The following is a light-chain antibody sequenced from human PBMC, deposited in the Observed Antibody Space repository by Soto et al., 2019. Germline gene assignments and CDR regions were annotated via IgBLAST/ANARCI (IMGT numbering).Light chain of an antibody. V-gene: IGKV3-15*01. CDR3: QQGHDWPLT. Sequence: EIVMTQSPATLSVSPGVRATLSCRASQSSSGELAWYQQRPGQPPRLLIYGVSTRATVVPDRFNGSVSGSDFTLTISGLQSEDFAVYYCQQGHDWPLTVGQGTRLDI. CDR2: GVS. J-gene: IGKJ2*01. CDR1: QSSSGE.